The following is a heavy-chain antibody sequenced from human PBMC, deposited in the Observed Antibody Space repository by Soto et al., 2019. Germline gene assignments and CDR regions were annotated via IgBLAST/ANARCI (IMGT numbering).Heavy chain of an antibody. CDR3: AKRYYGSGSPIDY. CDR1: GFTFSSYA. J-gene: IGHJ4*02. V-gene: IGHV3-23*01. D-gene: IGHD3-10*01. CDR2: ISGSGGST. Sequence: GGSLRLSCAASGFTFSSYAMSWVRQAPGKGLEWVSGISGSGGSTYYADSVKGRFTISRDNSKNTLYLQMNSLRAEDTAVYYCAKRYYGSGSPIDYWGQGTLVTVSS.